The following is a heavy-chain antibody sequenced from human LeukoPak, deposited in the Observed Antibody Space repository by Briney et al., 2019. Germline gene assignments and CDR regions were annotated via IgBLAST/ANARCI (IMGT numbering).Heavy chain of an antibody. CDR3: ARAGYSYGFDY. J-gene: IGHJ4*02. V-gene: IGHV4-61*02. CDR1: GGSISSGSYY. D-gene: IGHD5-18*01. CDR2: IYTSGST. Sequence: SETLSLTCTVSGGSISSGSYYWSWLRQPAGKGLEWIGRIYTSGSTNYNPSLKSRVTISVDTSKNQFSLKLSSVTAADTAVYYCARAGYSYGFDYWGQGTLVTVSS.